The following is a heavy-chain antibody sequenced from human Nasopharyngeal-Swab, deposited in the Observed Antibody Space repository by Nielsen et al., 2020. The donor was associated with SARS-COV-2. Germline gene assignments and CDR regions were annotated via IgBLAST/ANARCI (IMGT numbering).Heavy chain of an antibody. D-gene: IGHD2-2*01. CDR2: IYYSGST. V-gene: IGHV4-39*01. CDR3: ARPNTPEDIGVVPAAIAFDI. J-gene: IGHJ3*02. Sequence: WIRQPPGKGLEWIGSIYYSGSTYYNPSLKSRVTISVDTSKNQFSLKLSSVTAADTAVYYCARPNTPEDIGVVPAAIAFDIWGQGTMVTVSS.